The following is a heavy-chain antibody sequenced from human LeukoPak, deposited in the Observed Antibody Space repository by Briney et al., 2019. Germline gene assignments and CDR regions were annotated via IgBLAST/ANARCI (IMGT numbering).Heavy chain of an antibody. Sequence: ASETLSLTCIVSGGSISSYYWSWIRQPPGKGLEWIGYIYYSGSTNYNPSLKSRVTISVDTSKNQFSLKLSSVTAADTAVYYCARGGGLNYYYYYMDVWGKGTTVTISS. CDR3: ARGGGLNYYYYYMDV. J-gene: IGHJ6*03. V-gene: IGHV4-59*01. CDR1: GGSISSYY. D-gene: IGHD3-16*01. CDR2: IYYSGST.